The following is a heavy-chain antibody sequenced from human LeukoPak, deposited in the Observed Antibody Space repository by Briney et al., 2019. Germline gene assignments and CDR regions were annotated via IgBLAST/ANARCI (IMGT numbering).Heavy chain of an antibody. CDR2: IYYSGST. V-gene: IGHV4-39*01. Sequence: SETLSLTCTVSGGSISSSSYYWGWIRQPPGKGLEWIGSIYYSGSTYYNPSLKSRVTISVDTSKNQFSLKLSSVTAADTAVYYCARVYDSSGYYYPSIYYFDYWGQGTLVTVSS. D-gene: IGHD3-22*01. J-gene: IGHJ4*02. CDR1: GGSISSSSYY. CDR3: ARVYDSSGYYYPSIYYFDY.